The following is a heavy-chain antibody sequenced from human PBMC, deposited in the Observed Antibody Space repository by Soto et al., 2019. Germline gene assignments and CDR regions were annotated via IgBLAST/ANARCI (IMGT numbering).Heavy chain of an antibody. CDR1: GGSISSGGYY. V-gene: IGHV4-31*03. D-gene: IGHD3-22*01. CDR2: IYYSGST. CDR3: ARDSDSSGYGFYVDY. Sequence: PSETLSLTCTVSGGSISSGGYYWSWIRQHPGKGLEWIGYIYYSGSTYYNPSLKSRVTISVDTSKNQFSLKLSSVTAADTAVYYCARDSDSSGYGFYVDYWGQRTLVTVS. J-gene: IGHJ4*02.